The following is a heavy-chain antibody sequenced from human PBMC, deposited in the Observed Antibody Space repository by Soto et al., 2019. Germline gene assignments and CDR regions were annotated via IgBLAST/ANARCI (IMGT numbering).Heavy chain of an antibody. D-gene: IGHD4-17*01. Sequence: GGSLRLSCAASGFMFSNYWMSWVRQAPGKGLEWVAIIKQDGSDKYYVDSVKGRFTISRDNAKNSLYMQMNNLRIEDAAVYYCARNRDYAFDYWGRGTLVTVSS. CDR1: GFMFSNYW. V-gene: IGHV3-7*01. J-gene: IGHJ4*02. CDR3: ARNRDYAFDY. CDR2: IKQDGSDK.